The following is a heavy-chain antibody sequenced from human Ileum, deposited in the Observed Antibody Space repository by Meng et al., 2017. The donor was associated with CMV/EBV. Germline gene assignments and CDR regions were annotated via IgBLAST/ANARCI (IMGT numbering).Heavy chain of an antibody. J-gene: IGHJ3*01. Sequence: GESLKISCAASGFTFSSHWMNWVRQAPGKGLEWVANIKEDGSQTYYVDSVKGRFTISRDNAKNSLDLHMNSLRAEDSAVYYCVKVSPASSWARSGFDLWGQGTMVTVSS. V-gene: IGHV3-7*01. CDR3: VKVSPASSWARSGFDL. CDR1: GFTFSSHW. CDR2: IKEDGSQT. D-gene: IGHD2-15*01.